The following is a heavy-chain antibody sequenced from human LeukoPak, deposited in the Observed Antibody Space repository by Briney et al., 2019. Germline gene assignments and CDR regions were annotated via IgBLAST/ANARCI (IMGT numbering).Heavy chain of an antibody. CDR1: GGSISSGNYY. J-gene: IGHJ3*02. D-gene: IGHD6-19*01. Sequence: PSETLSLTCTVSGGSISSGNYYWSWIRQPAAKGLEWIGRFYASRSTNYNPSLKSRVTISVDTSKNQFSLKLSSVTAADTAVYYCARQYSSGSEDAFDIWGQGTMVTVSS. CDR2: FYASRST. CDR3: ARQYSSGSEDAFDI. V-gene: IGHV4-61*02.